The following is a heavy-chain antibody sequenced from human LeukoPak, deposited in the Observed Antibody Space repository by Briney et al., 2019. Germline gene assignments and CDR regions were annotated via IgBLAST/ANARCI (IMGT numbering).Heavy chain of an antibody. CDR1: GGSLSGYY. CDR3: ARSPSYQLLFYYYYYMDV. CDR2: INHSGST. D-gene: IGHD2-2*01. V-gene: IGHV4-34*01. Sequence: SSETLSLTCAVYGGSLSGYYWSWIRQPPGKGLEWIGEINHSGSTNYNPSLKSRVTISVDTSKNQFSLKLSSVTAADTAVYYCARSPSYQLLFYYYYYMDVWGKGTTVTVSS. J-gene: IGHJ6*03.